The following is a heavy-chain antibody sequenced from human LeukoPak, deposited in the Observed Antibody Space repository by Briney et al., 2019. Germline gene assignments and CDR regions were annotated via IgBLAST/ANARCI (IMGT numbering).Heavy chain of an antibody. J-gene: IGHJ4*02. V-gene: IGHV3-30*04. D-gene: IGHD3-10*01. CDR1: GFTFSSYA. CDR2: ISYDGSNK. CDR3: ARGWFGEIGC. Sequence: GGSLRLSCAASGFTFSSYAMHWVRQAPGKGLEWVAVISYDGSNKYYADSVKGRFTISRDNSKNTLYLQMNSLRAEDTAVYYCARGWFGEIGCWGQGTLVTVSS.